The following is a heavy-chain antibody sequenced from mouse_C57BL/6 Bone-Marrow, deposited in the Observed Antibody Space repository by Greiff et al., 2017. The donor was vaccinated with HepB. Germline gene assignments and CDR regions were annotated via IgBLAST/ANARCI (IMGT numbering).Heavy chain of an antibody. CDR3: AITTVVATDY. CDR2: ISYDGCN. Sequence: ESGPGLVKPSQSLSLTCSVTGYSITSGYYWNWIRQFPGNKLEWMGYISYDGCNNYNPSLKNRISITHDTSKNQFFLKLNSVTTEYTATYYWAITTVVATDYWGQGTSVTDSS. CDR1: GYSITSGYY. V-gene: IGHV3-6*01. J-gene: IGHJ4*01. D-gene: IGHD1-1*01.